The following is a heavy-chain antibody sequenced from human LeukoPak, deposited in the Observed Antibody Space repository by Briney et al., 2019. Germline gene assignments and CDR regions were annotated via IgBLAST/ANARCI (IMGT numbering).Heavy chain of an antibody. D-gene: IGHD2-2*02. Sequence: GGSLRLSCAASGFTFSSYGMHWVRQAPGKGLEWVAVISYDGSNKYYADSVKGRFTISRDNSKNTLYLQMNSLRAEDTAVYYCAKDRGFRCSSTSCYTGPLDYWGQGTLVTVSS. CDR3: AKDRGFRCSSTSCYTGPLDY. V-gene: IGHV3-30*18. J-gene: IGHJ4*02. CDR1: GFTFSSYG. CDR2: ISYDGSNK.